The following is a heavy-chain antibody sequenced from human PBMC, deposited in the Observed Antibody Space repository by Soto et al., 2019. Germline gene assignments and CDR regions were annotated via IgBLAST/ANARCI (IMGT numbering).Heavy chain of an antibody. CDR2: ISYDGSNK. CDR3: AKNKAGIAAAGYYYYGMDV. V-gene: IGHV3-30*18. CDR1: GFTFSSYG. J-gene: IGHJ6*02. Sequence: GGSLRLSCAASGFTFSSYGMHWVRQAPGKGLEWVAVISYDGSNKYYADSVKGRFTISRDNSKNTLYLQMNSLRAEDTAVYYCAKNKAGIAAAGYYYYGMDVWGQGTTVTGSS. D-gene: IGHD6-13*01.